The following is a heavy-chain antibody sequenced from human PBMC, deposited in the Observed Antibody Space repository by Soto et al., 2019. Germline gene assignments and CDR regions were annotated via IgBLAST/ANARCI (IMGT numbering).Heavy chain of an antibody. CDR3: ARGPSGDKVDY. Sequence: QVQLQESGPGVVEPSQTLSLTCTVSGGSINNNGYFWSWIRQPPGSGLEWIGHIYNSGSTYSNPSLKXRXTXSXXTSENQFSLKLSSVTAADTAVYYCARGPSGDKVDYWGQGTLVTVSS. V-gene: IGHV4-30-4*01. J-gene: IGHJ4*02. CDR1: GGSINNNGYF. CDR2: IYNSGST. D-gene: IGHD1-26*01.